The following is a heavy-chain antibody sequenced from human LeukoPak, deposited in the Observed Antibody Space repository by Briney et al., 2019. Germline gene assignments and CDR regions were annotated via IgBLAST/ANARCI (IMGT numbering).Heavy chain of an antibody. CDR1: NGSFSGYY. CDR2: IYYSGST. D-gene: IGHD2-15*01. J-gene: IGHJ6*03. V-gene: IGHV4-59*01. CDR3: ARSVEGYCSGGSCYSYYYYMDV. Sequence: SETLSLTCAVYNGSFSGYYWSWIRQPPGKGLEWIGYIYYSGSTNYNPSLKSRATISVDTSKNQFSLKLSSVTAADTAVYYCARSVEGYCSGGSCYSYYYYMDVWGKGTTVTVSS.